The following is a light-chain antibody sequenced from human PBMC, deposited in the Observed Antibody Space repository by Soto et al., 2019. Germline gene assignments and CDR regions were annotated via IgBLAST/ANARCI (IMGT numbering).Light chain of an antibody. CDR2: DAS. V-gene: IGKV1-33*01. Sequence: DIQMTQSPSSLSASVGDRVTITCQASQDISNYLNWYQQKPGKAPKLLIYDASNLETELLSRFSGSGSGTDFTFIISSLQPEDIATYSCKQYDQLPPYTFGQGTKLAIK. CDR3: KQYDQLPPYT. J-gene: IGKJ2*01. CDR1: QDISNY.